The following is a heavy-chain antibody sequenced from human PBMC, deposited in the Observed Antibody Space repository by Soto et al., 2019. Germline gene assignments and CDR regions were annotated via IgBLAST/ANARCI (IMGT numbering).Heavy chain of an antibody. J-gene: IGHJ4*02. V-gene: IGHV1-58*01. D-gene: IGHD2-15*01. CDR1: GFTFTSSA. CDR2: IVVGSGNT. Sequence: GASVKVSCKASGFTFTSSAVHWVRQARGQRLEWIGWIVVGSGNTNYAQKFQERVTITRDMSTSTAYMELSSLRSEDTAVYHCAADVVVVAATHCNYWGQGSLVTVSS. CDR3: AADVVVVAATHCNY.